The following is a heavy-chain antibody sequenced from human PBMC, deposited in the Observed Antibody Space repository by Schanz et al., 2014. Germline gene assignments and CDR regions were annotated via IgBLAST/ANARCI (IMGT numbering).Heavy chain of an antibody. D-gene: IGHD6-19*01. CDR1: GYNITSND. CDR3: ARGGYSSGWYDRDIAHFDY. V-gene: IGHV1-18*01. Sequence: QVQLVQSGAEVKKPGASVKVSCKASGYNITSNDVTWVRQAPGQGLEWVGWISPYTGNTHYFDKMEGRVTMTTDTSTSTAYMELNSLNSDDTAVYYCARGGYSSGWYDRDIAHFDYWGQGTLVTVSS. CDR2: ISPYTGNT. J-gene: IGHJ4*02.